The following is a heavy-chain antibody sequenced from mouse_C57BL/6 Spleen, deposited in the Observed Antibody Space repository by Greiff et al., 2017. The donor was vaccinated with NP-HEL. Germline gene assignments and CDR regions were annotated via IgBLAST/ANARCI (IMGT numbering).Heavy chain of an antibody. J-gene: IGHJ2*01. Sequence: QVQLQQPGAELVKPGASVKLSCKASGYTFTSYWMQWVKQRPGQGLEWIGEIDPSDSYTNYNQKFKGKATLTVDTSSSTAYMQLSSLTSEDSAVYYCARPNGSGDYWGQGTTLTVSS. CDR2: IDPSDSYT. D-gene: IGHD1-1*01. CDR3: ARPNGSGDY. V-gene: IGHV1-50*01. CDR1: GYTFTSYW.